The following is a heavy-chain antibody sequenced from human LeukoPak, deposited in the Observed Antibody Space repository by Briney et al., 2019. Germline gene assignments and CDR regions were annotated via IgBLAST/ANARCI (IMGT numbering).Heavy chain of an antibody. CDR1: GFTFSSYA. J-gene: IGHJ4*02. CDR3: AKKCLGDCYY. V-gene: IGHV3-23*01. Sequence: GGSLRLSCAASGFTFSSYAMSWVRQAPGKGLEWVSAISSSGGSTYYADSVKGRFTISRDNSKNSLYLQMNSLRAEDTAVYYCAKKCLGDCYYWGQGTLVTVSS. D-gene: IGHD5/OR15-5a*01. CDR2: ISSSGGST.